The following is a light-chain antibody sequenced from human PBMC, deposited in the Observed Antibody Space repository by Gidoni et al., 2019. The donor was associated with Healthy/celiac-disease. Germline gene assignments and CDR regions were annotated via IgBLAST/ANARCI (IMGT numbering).Light chain of an antibody. Sequence: VSTPPLATLPPLPGETATLSCRASQSVSSYLAWYQQKPGQAHRLRIYGASNRASGIPARFSGSGTRTDFTLTISSLGPEDFAVYFYQRRSNWPPLTFGGGTKVEIK. CDR3: QRRSNWPPLT. CDR2: GAS. J-gene: IGKJ4*01. CDR1: QSVSSY. V-gene: IGKV3-11*01.